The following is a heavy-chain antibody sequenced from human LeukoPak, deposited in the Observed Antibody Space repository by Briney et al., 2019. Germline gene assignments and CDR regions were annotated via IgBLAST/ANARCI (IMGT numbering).Heavy chain of an antibody. J-gene: IGHJ4*02. CDR2: ISGYNGNT. CDR1: GYTFISYG. Sequence: ASVKVSCKASGYTFISYGITWVRQAPGQGLEWMGWISGYNGNTNYAQKFQGRVTMTTDTSTSTAYMELRSLRFDDTAVYYCARAALSKDGSGYFYWGQGTLVTVSS. D-gene: IGHD3-22*01. V-gene: IGHV1-18*01. CDR3: ARAALSKDGSGYFY.